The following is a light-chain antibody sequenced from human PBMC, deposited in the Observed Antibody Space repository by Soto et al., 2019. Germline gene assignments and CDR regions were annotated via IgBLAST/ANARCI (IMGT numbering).Light chain of an antibody. Sequence: EIVLTQSPATLSLSPGERATLSCRASQSISTYLAWYQQRPGQAPRLLIFDASNRATGIPARFSGSGSGTDFTLTISSLEPEDFAVYYCQQRNYWTIFTFGPGTRVEIK. J-gene: IGKJ3*01. CDR2: DAS. V-gene: IGKV3-11*01. CDR3: QQRNYWTIFT. CDR1: QSISTY.